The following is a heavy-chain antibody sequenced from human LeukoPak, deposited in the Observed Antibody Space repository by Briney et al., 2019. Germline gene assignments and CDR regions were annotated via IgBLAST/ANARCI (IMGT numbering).Heavy chain of an antibody. Sequence: GGSLRLSCAASGFTFSSYSVNWVRQAPGKGLEWVSYISSSGSTIYCADSVKGRFTISRDNAKNSLYLQMNSLRAEDTAVYYCARDRIAAAGTEYYYYGMDVWGKGTTVTVSS. CDR2: ISSSGSTI. CDR3: ARDRIAAAGTEYYYYGMDV. V-gene: IGHV3-48*04. J-gene: IGHJ6*04. CDR1: GFTFSSYS. D-gene: IGHD6-13*01.